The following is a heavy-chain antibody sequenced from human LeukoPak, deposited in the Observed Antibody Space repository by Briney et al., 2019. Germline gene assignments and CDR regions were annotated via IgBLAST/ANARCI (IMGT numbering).Heavy chain of an antibody. V-gene: IGHV3-21*01. CDR1: GFTFSSYS. CDR2: ISSSSSYI. J-gene: IGHJ4*02. Sequence: GSLRLSCAASGFTFSSYSMNWVRQAPGKGLEWVSSISSSSSYIYYADSVKGRFTISRDNAKNSLYLQMNSLRAEDTAVYYCARVLKTYYYDSSGYYGNYWGQGTLVTVSS. D-gene: IGHD3-22*01. CDR3: ARVLKTYYYDSSGYYGNY.